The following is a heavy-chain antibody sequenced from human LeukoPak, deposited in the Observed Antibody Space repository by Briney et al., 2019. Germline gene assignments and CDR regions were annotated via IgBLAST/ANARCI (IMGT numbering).Heavy chain of an antibody. CDR3: ARSTYYYDSSGYSPDYYYGMDV. V-gene: IGHV3-13*01. CDR2: IGTASDT. D-gene: IGHD3-22*01. Sequence: GGSLRLSCAASGFTFSSYDMHWVRHATGKGLEWVSAIGTASDTYYPGSVKGRFTISRENAKNSLYLQMNSLRAGDTAVYYCARSTYYYDSSGYSPDYYYGMDVWGQGTTVTVSS. J-gene: IGHJ6*02. CDR1: GFTFSSYD.